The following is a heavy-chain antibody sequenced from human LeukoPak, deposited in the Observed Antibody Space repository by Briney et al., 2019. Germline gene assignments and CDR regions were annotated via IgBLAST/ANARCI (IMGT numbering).Heavy chain of an antibody. CDR1: GGSISSGSYY. V-gene: IGHV4-61*02. CDR3: ARIDWKKGAFDI. Sequence: PSETLSLTCTVSGGSISSGSYYWSWIRQPAGKGLEWIGRIYTSGSTNYNPSLKSRVTISVDTSKNQFSLKLSSVTAADTAVYYCARIDWKKGAFDIWGQGTMVTVSS. J-gene: IGHJ3*02. CDR2: IYTSGST. D-gene: IGHD1-1*01.